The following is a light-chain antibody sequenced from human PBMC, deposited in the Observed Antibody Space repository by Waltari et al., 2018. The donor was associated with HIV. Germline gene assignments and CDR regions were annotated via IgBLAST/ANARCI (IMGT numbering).Light chain of an antibody. J-gene: IGLJ3*02. Sequence: NFMLTQPHSVSASPGKTTTFPCNRTSGSIGSKYVQRYQQRPGSAPIIVIFENTKRPSGVPDRFSGSIDSSSNSASLTISGLKTEDEATYYCQSYDDNNSWIFGGGTMLTVL. CDR1: SGSIGSKY. CDR2: ENT. CDR3: QSYDDNNSWI. V-gene: IGLV6-57*04.